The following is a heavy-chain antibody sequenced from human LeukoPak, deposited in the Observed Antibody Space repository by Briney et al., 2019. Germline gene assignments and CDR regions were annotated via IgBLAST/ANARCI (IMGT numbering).Heavy chain of an antibody. CDR1: GGSISSYY. Sequence: PSETLSLTCTVSGGSISSYYWSWIWQPPGKGLEWIGYIYYSGSTNYNPSLKSRVTISVDPSKNQFSLKLSSVTAADTAVYYCARGGPYWYFDLWGRGTLVTVSS. J-gene: IGHJ2*01. CDR2: IYYSGST. CDR3: ARGGPYWYFDL. V-gene: IGHV4-59*01.